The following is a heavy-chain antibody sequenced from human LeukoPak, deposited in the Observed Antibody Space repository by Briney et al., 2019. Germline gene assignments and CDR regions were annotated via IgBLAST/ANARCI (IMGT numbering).Heavy chain of an antibody. D-gene: IGHD6-19*01. Sequence: SETLSLTCTVSGGSISSYYWSWIRQPPGKGLEWIGYIYYSGSTNYNPSLKSRVTMSIDTTQFSLKLSSVTAADTAVYYCARAVAAQALYFQHWGQGTLVTVSS. J-gene: IGHJ1*01. CDR2: IYYSGST. CDR1: GGSISSYY. V-gene: IGHV4-59*12. CDR3: ARAVAAQALYFQH.